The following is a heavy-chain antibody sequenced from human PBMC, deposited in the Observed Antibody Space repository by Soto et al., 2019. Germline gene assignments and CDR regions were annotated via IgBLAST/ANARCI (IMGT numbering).Heavy chain of an antibody. V-gene: IGHV3-23*01. CDR2: ISGSGGST. CDR1: GFTFSSYA. CDR3: AKDGRLLWFGEFLFDY. J-gene: IGHJ4*02. Sequence: GGSLRLSCAASGFTFSSYAMSWVRQAPGKGLEWVSAISGSGGSTYYADSVKGRFTISRDNSKNTLYLQMNSLRAEDTAVYYCAKDGRLLWFGEFLFDYWGQGTLVTVSS. D-gene: IGHD3-10*01.